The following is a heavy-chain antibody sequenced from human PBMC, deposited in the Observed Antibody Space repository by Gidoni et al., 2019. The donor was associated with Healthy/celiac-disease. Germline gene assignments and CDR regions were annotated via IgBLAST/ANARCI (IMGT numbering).Heavy chain of an antibody. CDR3: ARALVPSYYDILTGTIEPLYGMDV. V-gene: IGHV3-53*01. J-gene: IGHJ6*02. Sequence: EVQLVESGGGLIQPGGSLRLSCAASGFTVSSNYMSWVRQAPGKGLEWVSVIYSGGSTYYADSVKGRFTISRDNSKNTLYLQMNSLRAEDTAVYYCARALVPSYYDILTGTIEPLYGMDVWGQGTTVTVSS. CDR1: GFTVSSNY. CDR2: IYSGGST. D-gene: IGHD3-9*01.